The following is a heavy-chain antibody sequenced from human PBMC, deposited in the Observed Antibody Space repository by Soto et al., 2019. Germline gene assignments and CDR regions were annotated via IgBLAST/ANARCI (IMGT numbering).Heavy chain of an antibody. D-gene: IGHD3-16*02. J-gene: IGHJ4*02. Sequence: QVQLVESGGGVVQPGRSLRLSCAASGFTFSSYAMHWVRQAPGKGLEWVAVISYDGSNKYYADSVKGRFTISRDNSKNTLYRQMNSLRAEDTAVYYCARTYQSPTYYDYVWGSYRYRGDLDYWGQGTLVTVSS. V-gene: IGHV3-30-3*01. CDR2: ISYDGSNK. CDR3: ARTYQSPTYYDYVWGSYRYRGDLDY. CDR1: GFTFSSYA.